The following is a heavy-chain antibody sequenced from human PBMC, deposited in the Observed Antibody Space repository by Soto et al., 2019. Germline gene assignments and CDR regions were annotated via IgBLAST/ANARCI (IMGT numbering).Heavy chain of an antibody. D-gene: IGHD2-8*01. CDR2: MSYDGNNK. CDR1: GFTFIRYG. V-gene: IGHV3-30*18. J-gene: IGHJ4*02. CDR3: AKGFLSGGYCANGVCYHLDN. Sequence: PGGSLRLSCAASGFTFIRYGMHWVRQAPGKGLELVALMSYDGNNKYYADSVKGRFTVSRDNSRNTQYLQMNSLRVEDTAVYYCAKGFLSGGYCANGVCYHLDNWGQGTPVTVSS.